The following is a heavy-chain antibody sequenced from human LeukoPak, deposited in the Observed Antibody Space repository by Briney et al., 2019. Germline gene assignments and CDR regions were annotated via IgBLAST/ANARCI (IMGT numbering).Heavy chain of an antibody. CDR2: ISGSGGST. CDR3: AKDTINYYDSSGYEYYFDY. CDR1: GFTFSSYA. Sequence: GGSLRLSCAASGFTFSSYAMSWVRQAPGKGLEWVSAISGSGGSTYYADSVKGRFTISRDNPKNTLYLQMNSLRAEDTAVYYCAKDTINYYDSSGYEYYFDYWGQGTLVTVSS. V-gene: IGHV3-23*01. D-gene: IGHD3-22*01. J-gene: IGHJ4*02.